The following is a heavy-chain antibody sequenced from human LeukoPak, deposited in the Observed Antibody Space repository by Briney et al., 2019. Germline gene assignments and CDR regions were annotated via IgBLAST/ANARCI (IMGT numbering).Heavy chain of an antibody. Sequence: SETLSLTCADSGGSISSGGYSWRWIRQPPGKGLEWIGYIYHSGSTYYNPSPKSRVTISVDRSKNQFSLKLSSVTAADRAVYYCAAGSVYSRSWVPNFDYWGQGTL. CDR1: GGSISSGGYS. J-gene: IGHJ4*02. V-gene: IGHV4-30-2*01. CDR2: IYHSGST. D-gene: IGHD6-13*01. CDR3: AAGSVYSRSWVPNFDY.